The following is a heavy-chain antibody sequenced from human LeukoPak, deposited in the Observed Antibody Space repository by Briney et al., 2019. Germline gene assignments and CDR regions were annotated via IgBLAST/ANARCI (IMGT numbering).Heavy chain of an antibody. CDR1: GGSISSGGYS. J-gene: IGHJ4*02. V-gene: IGHV4-30-2*01. D-gene: IGHD5-12*01. CDR3: ARVPHRGFFDY. Sequence: SQTLSLTCAVSGGSISSGGYSGSWIRQPPGKGLEWNGYIYHSGSTYYNPSLKSRVTISVDRSKNQFSLKLSSVTAADAAVYYCARVPHRGFFDYWGQGTLVTVSS. CDR2: IYHSGST.